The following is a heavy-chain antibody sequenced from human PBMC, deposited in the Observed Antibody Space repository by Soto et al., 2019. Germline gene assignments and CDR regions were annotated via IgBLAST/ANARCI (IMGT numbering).Heavy chain of an antibody. J-gene: IGHJ5*02. CDR2: IYYSGSI. Sequence: QLQLQESGPGLVKPSETLSLTCSVSGGSISSSSYYWGWIRQPPGKGLEWIGSIYYSGSIDYNPSLKSRVTISVDTSKNQFSLKLSSVTAAETAVYYCARQSSGWYKWFDPWGQGTLVTVSS. CDR3: ARQSSGWYKWFDP. D-gene: IGHD6-19*01. V-gene: IGHV4-39*01. CDR1: GGSISSSSYY.